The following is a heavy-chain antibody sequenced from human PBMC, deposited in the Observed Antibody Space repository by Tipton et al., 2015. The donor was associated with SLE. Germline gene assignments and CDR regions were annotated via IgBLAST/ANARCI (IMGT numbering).Heavy chain of an antibody. V-gene: IGHV4-59*11. CDR2: MYYSGST. CDR1: GGSISSHY. CDR3: ARGGSIAAAGTSEFDY. J-gene: IGHJ4*02. D-gene: IGHD6-13*01. Sequence: TLSLTCTVSGGSISSHYWSWIRQPPGKGLEWIGYMYYSGSTNYNPSLKSRVTISVDTSKNQFSLKLSSVTAADTAVYYCARGGSIAAAGTSEFDYWGQGTLVTVSS.